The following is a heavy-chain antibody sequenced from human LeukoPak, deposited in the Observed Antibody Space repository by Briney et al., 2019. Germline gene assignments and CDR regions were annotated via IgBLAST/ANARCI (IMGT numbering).Heavy chain of an antibody. Sequence: SQTLSLTCTASGGSISSGGYYWSWIRQHPGKGLEWIGYIYYGGSTYYNPSLKSRVTISVDTSKNQFSLKLSSVTAADTAVYYCARSSSWYYNWFDPWGQGTLVTVSS. J-gene: IGHJ5*02. CDR1: GGSISSGGYY. CDR2: IYYGGST. V-gene: IGHV4-31*03. D-gene: IGHD6-13*01. CDR3: ARSSSWYYNWFDP.